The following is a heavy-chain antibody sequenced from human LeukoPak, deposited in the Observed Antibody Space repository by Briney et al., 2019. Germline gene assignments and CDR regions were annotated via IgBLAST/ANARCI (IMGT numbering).Heavy chain of an antibody. J-gene: IGHJ6*03. CDR3: ARFEGYYYYYMDV. CDR2: IYYSGST. V-gene: IGHV4-39*01. Sequence: SETLSLTCTVSGGSISSSSYYWGWLRQPPGTGLEWIGSIYYSGSTYYNPSLKSRVTISVDTSKNQFSLKLSSVTAADTAVYYCARFEGYYYYYMDVWGKGTTVTISS. CDR1: GGSISSSSYY.